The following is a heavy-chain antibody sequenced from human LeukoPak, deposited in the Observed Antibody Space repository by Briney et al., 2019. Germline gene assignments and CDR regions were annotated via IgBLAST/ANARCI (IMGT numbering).Heavy chain of an antibody. CDR1: GGSISSYY. CDR2: IYYSGST. Sequence: TSETLSLTCTVSGGSISSYYWSWIRQPPGKGLEWIGYIYYSGSTNYNPSLKSRVTISVDTSKNQFSLKLSSVTAADTAVYYCARLWDLVAGFDYWGQGTLVTVSS. V-gene: IGHV4-59*08. D-gene: IGHD6-19*01. J-gene: IGHJ4*02. CDR3: ARLWDLVAGFDY.